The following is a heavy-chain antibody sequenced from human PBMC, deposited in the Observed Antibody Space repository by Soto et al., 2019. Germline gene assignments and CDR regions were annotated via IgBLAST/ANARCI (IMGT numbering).Heavy chain of an antibody. J-gene: IGHJ4*02. Sequence: SETLSLTCTVSDGSISNFYWSWIRQPPGKGLEWIGYISSSGNTNYNPSLKSRVSISVDTSKNQFSLNLTSVTAADTGVYYCARAPMVLTRSYFDSWGQ. CDR1: DGSISNFY. V-gene: IGHV4-59*01. CDR3: ARAPMVLTRSYFDS. CDR2: ISSSGNT. D-gene: IGHD3-22*01.